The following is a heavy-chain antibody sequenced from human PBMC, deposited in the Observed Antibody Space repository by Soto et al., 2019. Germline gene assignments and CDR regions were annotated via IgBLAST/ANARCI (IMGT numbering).Heavy chain of an antibody. D-gene: IGHD6-19*01. Sequence: QVQLVESGGGVVQPGRSLRLSCAASKFTFSSYAMHWVGQAPGKGLEWVAVISYDGSNKYYADSVKGRFTISRDNSKNTLYLQMNSLRAEDTAVYYCARDLEVAVAGAWGQGTLVTVSS. V-gene: IGHV3-30-3*01. J-gene: IGHJ5*02. CDR3: ARDLEVAVAGA. CDR2: ISYDGSNK. CDR1: KFTFSSYA.